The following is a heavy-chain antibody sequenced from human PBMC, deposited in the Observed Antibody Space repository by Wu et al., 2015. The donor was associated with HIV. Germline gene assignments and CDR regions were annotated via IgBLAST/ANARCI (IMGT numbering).Heavy chain of an antibody. J-gene: IGHJ4*02. V-gene: IGHV1-2*02. CDR2: INPNSGAT. D-gene: IGHD3-22*01. Sequence: QVQLVQSGAEVKKPGASVKVSCKASGYTFTGYYMHWLRQAPGQGPEWMGWINPNSGATNYAQKFQGRVTMTRDTSIGTAYMELSRLTSDDTAVYFCARPQYSGNYDLHYWVQGTLVTV. CDR1: GYTFTGYY. CDR3: ARPQYSGNYDLHY.